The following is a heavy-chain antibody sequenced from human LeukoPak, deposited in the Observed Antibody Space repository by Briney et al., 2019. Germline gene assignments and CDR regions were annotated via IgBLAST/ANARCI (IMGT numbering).Heavy chain of an antibody. CDR1: GGSMSSYY. Sequence: SETLSLTCTVSGGSMSSYYWSWIRQPPGKGLEWIGSIYYSGSTYYNPSLKSRVTISVDTSKNQFSLKLSSVTAADTAVYYCARQIAAAGIYWGQGTLVTVSS. D-gene: IGHD6-13*01. V-gene: IGHV4-59*05. J-gene: IGHJ4*02. CDR2: IYYSGST. CDR3: ARQIAAAGIY.